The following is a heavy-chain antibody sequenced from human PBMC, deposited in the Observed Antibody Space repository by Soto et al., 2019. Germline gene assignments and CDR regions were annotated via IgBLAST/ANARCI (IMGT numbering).Heavy chain of an antibody. CDR1: GFAFSSFA. J-gene: IGHJ5*02. CDR2: ISYDGRDK. CDR3: ARDYQMSAGGFTNGFDP. V-gene: IGHV3-30*04. Sequence: VGSLRLSCAASGFAFSSFAMHWVRQAPGKGLEWVAVISYDGRDKYYADSVKGRFTISRDNSKNTLFLQMNSLRAEDTAVFYCARDYQMSAGGFTNGFDPWGQGTLVTVAS. D-gene: IGHD6-13*01.